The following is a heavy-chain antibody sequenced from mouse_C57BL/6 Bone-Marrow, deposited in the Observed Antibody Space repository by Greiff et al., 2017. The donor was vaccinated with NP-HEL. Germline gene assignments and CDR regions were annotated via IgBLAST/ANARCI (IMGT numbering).Heavy chain of an antibody. CDR1: GFTFSSYA. J-gene: IGHJ4*01. CDR2: LSSGGDYI. Sequence: EVLLVESGEGLVKPGGSLKLSCAASGFTFSSYAMSWVRQTPEKRLEWVAYLSSGGDYIYYADTVKGRFTIYRDKARNTLYLQMSSLKSEDTAMYYCTRRYYDFFYAMDYWGQGTSVTVSS. V-gene: IGHV5S21*01. D-gene: IGHD2-4*01. CDR3: TRRYYDFFYAMDY.